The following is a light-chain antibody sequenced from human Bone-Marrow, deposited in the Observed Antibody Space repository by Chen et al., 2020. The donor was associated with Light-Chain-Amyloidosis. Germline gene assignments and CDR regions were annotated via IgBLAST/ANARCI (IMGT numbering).Light chain of an antibody. CDR2: GKN. V-gene: IGLV3-19*01. Sequence: SSELTQAPSVSVALGQTVRITCQGDSRRSYYAIWYQQKPGQAPVLVIYGKNNRPSGIPGRFSGSSSGKTASLTVSGAEAEEEDDYCCNSRDGSGNQLVFGTGTKVTVL. J-gene: IGLJ1*01. CDR1: SRRSYY. CDR3: NSRDGSGNQLV.